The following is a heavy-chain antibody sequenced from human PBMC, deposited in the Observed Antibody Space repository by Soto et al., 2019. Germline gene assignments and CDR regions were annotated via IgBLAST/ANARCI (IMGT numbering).Heavy chain of an antibody. V-gene: IGHV3-74*01. Sequence: EVQLVESGGGLVQPGGSLRLSCVASGFTFSSYWMHWVRQAPGKGLVWVSRINSDGSSTSYADSVKGRFTISRDNAKNTLYLQMNSLRAEDTAVYYCAREGDYGDSLTPFDYWGQGTLVTVSS. J-gene: IGHJ4*02. CDR3: AREGDYGDSLTPFDY. CDR1: GFTFSSYW. CDR2: INSDGSST. D-gene: IGHD4-17*01.